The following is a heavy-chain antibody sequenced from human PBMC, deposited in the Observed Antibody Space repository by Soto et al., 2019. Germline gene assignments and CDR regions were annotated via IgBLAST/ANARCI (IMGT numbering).Heavy chain of an antibody. D-gene: IGHD6-6*01. V-gene: IGHV5-51*01. CDR3: ARHSSWRTSVFHY. J-gene: IGHJ4*02. CDR1: GYSFTSYW. Sequence: PGESLKISCKASGYSFTSYWIGWVRQMPGKGLEWMGIIYPSDSDTRYSPSFQGQVTMSADKSISTAYLQWSSLKASDTAMYYCARHSSWRTSVFHYWGQGTLVTVSS. CDR2: IYPSDSDT.